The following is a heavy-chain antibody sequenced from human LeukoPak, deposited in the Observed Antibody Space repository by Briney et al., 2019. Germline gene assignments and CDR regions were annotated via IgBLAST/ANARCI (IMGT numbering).Heavy chain of an antibody. D-gene: IGHD4-17*01. CDR1: GGSISSHY. CDR2: IYYSGST. CDR3: ARTQRGLRVLNDYYYYYYMDV. Sequence: PSETLSLTGTASGGSISSHYWSWIRQPPGKGLEWIGYIYYSGSTNYNPSLMSRVTISVDTSKNQFSLKLSSVTAADTAVYYCARTQRGLRVLNDYYYYYYMDVWGKGTTVTVSS. V-gene: IGHV4-59*11. J-gene: IGHJ6*03.